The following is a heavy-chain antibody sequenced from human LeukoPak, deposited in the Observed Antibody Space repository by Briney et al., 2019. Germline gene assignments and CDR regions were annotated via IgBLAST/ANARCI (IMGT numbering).Heavy chain of an antibody. CDR3: ARGPVSYGLGY. J-gene: IGHJ4*02. CDR2: IIPIFGTA. D-gene: IGHD3-10*01. V-gene: IGHV1-69*05. Sequence: ASVKVSCKASGGTFSSYAISWVRQAPGQGLEWMGGIIPIFGTANYAQKFQGRVTITTDESTSTAYMELSSLRSEGTAVYYCARGPVSYGLGYWGQGTLVTVSS. CDR1: GGTFSSYA.